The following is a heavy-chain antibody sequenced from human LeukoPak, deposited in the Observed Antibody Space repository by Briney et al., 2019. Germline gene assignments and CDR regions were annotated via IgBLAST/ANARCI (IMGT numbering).Heavy chain of an antibody. CDR1: GFTFSSYS. D-gene: IGHD2-15*01. CDR2: ISSSSTI. Sequence: GGSLRLSCAASGFTFSSYSMNWVRQAPGKGLEWASYISSSSTIYYADSVKGRFTISRDNAKNSLYLQMNSLRAEDTAVYYCASWPRVVVAAHDAFDIWGQGTMVTVSS. V-gene: IGHV3-48*04. J-gene: IGHJ3*02. CDR3: ASWPRVVVAAHDAFDI.